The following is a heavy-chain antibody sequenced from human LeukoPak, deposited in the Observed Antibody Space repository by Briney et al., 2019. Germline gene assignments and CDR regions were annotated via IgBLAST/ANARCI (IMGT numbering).Heavy chain of an antibody. J-gene: IGHJ4*02. CDR1: GYSFTSYH. Sequence: EASVKVSCKASGYSFTSYHMQWVRQAPGQGLEWMGLINPSGGTTSYAQKFQGRLTVTRDTSTSTVYMELSSLTSEDTAIHYCARDLGDTTIAHWGQGTLVSVSS. V-gene: IGHV1-46*01. CDR3: ARDLGDTTIAH. D-gene: IGHD5-18*01. CDR2: INPSGGTT.